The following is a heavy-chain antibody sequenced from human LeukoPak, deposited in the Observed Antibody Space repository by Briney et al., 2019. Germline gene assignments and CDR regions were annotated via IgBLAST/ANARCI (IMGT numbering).Heavy chain of an antibody. CDR3: ARQHPTAPAGWEAYYFDY. Sequence: QPGGSLRLSCAASGFTFSSYAMHWVRQAPGKGLEWVAFISYDGSSKYYAESVKGRFTISRGNPKNTLNLQMNSLITEDTAIYYCARQHPTAPAGWEAYYFDYWGQGTLVTVSS. CDR2: ISYDGSSK. J-gene: IGHJ4*02. V-gene: IGHV3-30-3*01. D-gene: IGHD1-26*01. CDR1: GFTFSSYA.